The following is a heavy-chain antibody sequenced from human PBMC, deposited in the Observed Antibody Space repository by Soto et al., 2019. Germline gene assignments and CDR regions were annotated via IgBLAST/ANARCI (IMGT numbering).Heavy chain of an antibody. CDR1: GGSISSSSYY. J-gene: IGHJ6*03. Sequence: SETLSLTCTVSGGSISSSSYYWGWIRQPPGKGLEWIGSIYYSGSTYYNPSLKSRVTISVDTSKNQFSLKLSSVTAADTAVYYCARHRGLVCSGGSCYAGDYYYYMDVWGKGTTVTIAS. CDR3: ARHRGLVCSGGSCYAGDYYYYMDV. CDR2: IYYSGST. V-gene: IGHV4-39*01. D-gene: IGHD2-15*01.